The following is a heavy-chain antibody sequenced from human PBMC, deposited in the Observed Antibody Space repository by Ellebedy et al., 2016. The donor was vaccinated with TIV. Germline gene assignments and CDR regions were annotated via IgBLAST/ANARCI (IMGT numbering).Heavy chain of an antibody. V-gene: IGHV4-30-2*01. Sequence: MPSETLSLTCAVPGHSTSTVGYSWSWIRQPPGKGLEWTGYIYTSGTTFYTPSLKSRVTLSVDTSKNQFSLVLSSVVAADTALYYCARGRLRPLDAFDPWGQGTMVTISS. J-gene: IGHJ3*01. D-gene: IGHD6-25*01. CDR3: ARGRLRPLDAFDP. CDR1: GHSTSTVGYS. CDR2: IYTSGTT.